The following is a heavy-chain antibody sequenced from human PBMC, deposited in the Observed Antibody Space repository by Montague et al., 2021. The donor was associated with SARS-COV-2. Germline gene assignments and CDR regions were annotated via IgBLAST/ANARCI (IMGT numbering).Heavy chain of an antibody. Sequence: SETLSLTCTVSGGSISSYYWSWIRQPPGKGLEWIGYIYYSGSTNYNPSLKSRVTISVDTSKNQFSLKLSSVTAADTAVYYCARGGERSLLERPRDYWGQGTLVTVSS. CDR2: IYYSGST. CDR1: GGSISSYY. D-gene: IGHD3-16*01. CDR3: ARGGERSLLERPRDY. J-gene: IGHJ4*02. V-gene: IGHV4-59*01.